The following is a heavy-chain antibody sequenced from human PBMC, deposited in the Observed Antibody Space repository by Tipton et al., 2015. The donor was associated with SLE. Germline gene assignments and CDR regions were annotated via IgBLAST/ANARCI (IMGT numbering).Heavy chain of an antibody. V-gene: IGHV1-46*01. CDR3: ARGVSGSYTGGMDV. CDR1: GYSFTSYF. J-gene: IGHJ6*02. Sequence: QVQLVQSGAEVKKPGASVKVSCKASGYSFTSYFIQWVRQAPGQGLEWMGIINPSGGSTIYAQKFQGIVSVTRDTSTSTVYMELSSLRSEDTAVYYCARGVSGSYTGGMDVWGQGTTVTVSS. CDR2: INPSGGST. D-gene: IGHD1-26*01.